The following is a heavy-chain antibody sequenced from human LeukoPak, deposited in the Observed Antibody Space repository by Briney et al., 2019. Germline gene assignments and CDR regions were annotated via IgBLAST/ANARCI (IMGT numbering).Heavy chain of an antibody. V-gene: IGHV4-31*03. D-gene: IGHD5-18*01. Sequence: PSETLSLTCTVSGGSISSGGYYWSWIRQHPGKGLEWIGYIYYSGSTYYNPSLKSRVTISVDTSKNQFSLKLSSVTAADTAVYYCQRANVDTAMGRYYYYGMDVWGQGTTVTVSS. CDR1: GGSISSGGYY. CDR2: IYYSGST. CDR3: QRANVDTAMGRYYYYGMDV. J-gene: IGHJ6*02.